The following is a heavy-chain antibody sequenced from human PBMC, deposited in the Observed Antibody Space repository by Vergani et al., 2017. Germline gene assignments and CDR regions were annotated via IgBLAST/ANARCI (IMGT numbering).Heavy chain of an antibody. V-gene: IGHV3-23*01. CDR3: AKGGIQLWLRGGYYYYYYGMDV. CDR2: ISGSGGST. D-gene: IGHD5-18*01. CDR1: GFTFSSYA. Sequence: EVQLLESGGGLVQPGGSLRLSCAASGFTFSSYAMSWVRQAPGQGLEWVSAISGSGGSTYYADSVKGRFTISRDNSKNTLYLQMNSLRAEDTAVYYCAKGGIQLWLRGGYYYYYYGMDVWGQGTTVTVSS. J-gene: IGHJ6*02.